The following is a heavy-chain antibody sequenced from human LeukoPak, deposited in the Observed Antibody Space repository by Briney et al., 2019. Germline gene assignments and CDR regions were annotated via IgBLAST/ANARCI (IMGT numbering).Heavy chain of an antibody. CDR2: ISAYNGNT. J-gene: IGHJ6*03. D-gene: IGHD3-10*01. CDR3: ARSQWFGESYYYYYYMDV. V-gene: IGHV1-18*01. CDR1: GYTFTSYG. Sequence: GASVKVSCKASGYTFTSYGISWVRQAPGQGLEWMGWISAYNGNTNYAQKLQGRVTMTTDTSTSTAYMELRSLRSDDTAVYYCARSQWFGESYYYYYYMDVWGKGTTVTISS.